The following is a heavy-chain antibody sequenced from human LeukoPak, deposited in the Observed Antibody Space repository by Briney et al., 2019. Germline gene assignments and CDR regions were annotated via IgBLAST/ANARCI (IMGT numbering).Heavy chain of an antibody. CDR1: GFTFDDHG. J-gene: IGHJ4*02. D-gene: IGHD1-1*01. CDR2: INWNGGST. Sequence: GGSLRLSCIASGFTFDDHGMSWVRQAPGKGPEWVSNINWNGGSTGYVDSVKRRFTISRDNGKNSLYLQMNSLRVEDTAFYYCARDVSWGTSYFDYWGQGILVTVSS. V-gene: IGHV3-20*04. CDR3: ARDVSWGTSYFDY.